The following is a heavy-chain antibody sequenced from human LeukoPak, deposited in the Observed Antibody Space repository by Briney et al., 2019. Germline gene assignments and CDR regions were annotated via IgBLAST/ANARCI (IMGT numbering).Heavy chain of an antibody. J-gene: IGHJ4*02. Sequence: GGSLRLSCAASGFTFSSYSMNWVRQAPGKGLEWVSYISSSSSTIYYADSVKGRFTISRDNAKNSLYLQMNSLRAEDTAVYYCARYKGHYDSSGYYYAYWGQGTLVTVSS. CDR1: GFTFSSYS. D-gene: IGHD3-22*01. CDR2: ISSSSSTI. CDR3: ARYKGHYDSSGYYYAY. V-gene: IGHV3-48*04.